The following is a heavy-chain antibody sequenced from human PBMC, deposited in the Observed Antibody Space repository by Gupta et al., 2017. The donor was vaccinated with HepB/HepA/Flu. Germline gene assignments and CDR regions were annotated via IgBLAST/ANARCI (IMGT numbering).Heavy chain of an antibody. CDR3: ARGYRYFDY. Sequence: QVQLQESGPGLVKPSETLSLTCTVSGGSMRSDYWTWIRQPPGKGLEWIGHIYYSGNTNYNPSLKSRVTISVDTSKKQFSLKVSSVTAADTAVYYCARGYRYFDYWGQGTLVAVSS. V-gene: IGHV4-59*08. D-gene: IGHD3-16*02. CDR2: IYYSGNT. CDR1: GGSMRSDY. J-gene: IGHJ4*02.